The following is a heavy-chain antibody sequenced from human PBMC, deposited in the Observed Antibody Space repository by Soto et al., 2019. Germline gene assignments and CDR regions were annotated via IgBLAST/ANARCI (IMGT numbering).Heavy chain of an antibody. V-gene: IGHV4-31*03. CDR2: IYYSGST. CDR3: ARTHGAYFDY. D-gene: IGHD3-10*01. J-gene: IGHJ4*02. CDR1: GGSISSGGYY. Sequence: PSETLSLTCTVSGGSISSGGYYWSWIRQHPGKGLEWIGYIYYSGSTYYNPSLKSRVTISVDTSKNLFSLKLSSVTAADTAVYCCARTHGAYFDYWGQGTLVTVSS.